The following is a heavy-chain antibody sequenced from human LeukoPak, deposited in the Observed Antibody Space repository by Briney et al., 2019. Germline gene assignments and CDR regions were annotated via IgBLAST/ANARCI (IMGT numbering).Heavy chain of an antibody. CDR1: GGAISSDY. V-gene: IGHV4-59*08. J-gene: IGHJ4*02. CDR3: ARLASKDGYKWYFDN. CDR2: MDYSGSS. D-gene: IGHD5-24*01. Sequence: SETLSLTCTVSGGAISSDYCGWSRRTPGKGVEWSGVMDYSGSSNSNPSLRSRLPISLDTPKNQFSLKLTSVTAADTAVYYCARLASKDGYKWYFDNWGQGTLVTVSS.